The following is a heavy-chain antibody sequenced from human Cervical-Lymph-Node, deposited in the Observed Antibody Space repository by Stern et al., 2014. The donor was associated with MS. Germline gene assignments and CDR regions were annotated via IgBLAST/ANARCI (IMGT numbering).Heavy chain of an antibody. Sequence: VQLVESGGFFFHPFMSLRLSCAASLFIFSLYAIHFCLHSPFNLLYFFSLIWYDGSNPYYADAVTGRFTISRDNFKNTLYLQMNSLRAEDTAVYYCASAYSSSHYYFDYWGQGALVTVSS. D-gene: IGHD6-13*01. J-gene: IGHJ4*02. CDR2: IWYDGSNP. V-gene: IGHV3-33*01. CDR3: ASAYSSSHYYFDY. CDR1: LFIFSLYA.